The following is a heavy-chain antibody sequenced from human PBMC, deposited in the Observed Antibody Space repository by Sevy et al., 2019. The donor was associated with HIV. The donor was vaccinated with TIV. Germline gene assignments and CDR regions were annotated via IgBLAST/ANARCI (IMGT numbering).Heavy chain of an antibody. Sequence: GGSLRLSCAASGFTFSNAWMSWVRQAPGKGLEWVGRIKSKTDGGTTDYAAPVKGRFTILRDDSKNTLYRKLISLKTEGTAVYYCTTRVRKGRYGSGSYFRWFDPWGQRTLVTVSS. CDR3: TTRVRKGRYGSGSYFRWFDP. J-gene: IGHJ5*02. V-gene: IGHV3-15*01. CDR1: GFTFSNAW. CDR2: IKSKTDGGTT. D-gene: IGHD3-10*01.